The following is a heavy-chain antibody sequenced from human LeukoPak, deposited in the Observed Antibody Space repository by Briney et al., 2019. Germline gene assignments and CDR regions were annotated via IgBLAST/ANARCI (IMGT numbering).Heavy chain of an antibody. CDR3: AKDGRRLEDPQFIGNWFDP. CDR1: GVSISTGAYF. CDR2: VHNSGIT. Sequence: TLSHTYTLSGVSISTGAYFSGWIRQHRRQGLEWIVYVHNSGITYFKPALKRPLSISVNTSNNPHSQTLSSVTPAVTAVYYRAKDGRRLEDPQFIGNWFDPWGQGTLVTVSS. D-gene: IGHD5-12*01. J-gene: IGHJ5*02. V-gene: IGHV4-31*01.